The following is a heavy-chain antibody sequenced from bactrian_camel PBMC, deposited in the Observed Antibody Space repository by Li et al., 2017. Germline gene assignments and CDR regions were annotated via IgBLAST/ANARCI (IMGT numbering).Heavy chain of an antibody. J-gene: IGHJ6*01. V-gene: IGHV3-2*01. CDR2: IYSEDSST. D-gene: IGHD2*01. CDR1: GFSFSNRY. CDR3: IPGGYAYTP. Sequence: VQLVESGGGLVQPGGSLRLSCAASGFSFSNRYMSWVRQAPGKGLEWVSSIYSEDSSTYYADSVKGRFTISRDNARNEMYLQMNSLKPDDSGVYYCIPGGYAYTPWGQGTQVTVS.